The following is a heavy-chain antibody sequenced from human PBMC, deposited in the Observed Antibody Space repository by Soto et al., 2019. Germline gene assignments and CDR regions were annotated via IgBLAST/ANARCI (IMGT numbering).Heavy chain of an antibody. V-gene: IGHV4-4*02. CDR2: IYHSGST. CDR3: ARVGNVVGGTIYLDS. J-gene: IGHJ4*02. Sequence: QVQLQESGPGLVKPSGTLSLTCAVSGDSISSRNWWTWARQPPGKGLAWVGEIYHSGSTNYSPPLESRVTMSVDMSKNQFPLQLTSVTAADTAVYSCARVGNVVGGTIYLDSWGQGTLVTVSS. D-gene: IGHD2-2*01. CDR1: GDSISSRNW.